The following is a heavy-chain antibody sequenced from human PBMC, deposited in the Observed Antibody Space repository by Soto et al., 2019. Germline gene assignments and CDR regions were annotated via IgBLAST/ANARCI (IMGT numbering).Heavy chain of an antibody. CDR3: VKSPSPAWYAAPFDY. J-gene: IGHJ4*02. D-gene: IGHD6-13*01. V-gene: IGHV3-64D*06. CDR2: ISSNGGST. Sequence: PVGSLRLSCSASGFTFSSYAMHWVRQAPGKGLEYVSAISSNGGSTYYADSVKGRFTISRDNSKNTLYLQMSSLRAEDTAVYYCVKSPSPAWYAAPFDYWGQGTLVTVSS. CDR1: GFTFSSYA.